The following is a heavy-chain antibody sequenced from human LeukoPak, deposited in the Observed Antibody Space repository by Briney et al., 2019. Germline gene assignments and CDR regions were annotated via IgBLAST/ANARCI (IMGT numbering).Heavy chain of an antibody. D-gene: IGHD3-16*02. CDR1: GFTSSNYW. CDR2: IRHDGSEK. CDR3: ARDYVWGSDRYTDY. Sequence: PGGSLRLSCAASGFTSSNYWMTWVREAPGRGLEWVAKIRHDGSEKYYVDSVKGRFTISRDNAKNSLYLQMNSLRAEDTAVYYCARDYVWGSDRYTDYWGQGTLVTVSS. V-gene: IGHV3-7*05. J-gene: IGHJ4*02.